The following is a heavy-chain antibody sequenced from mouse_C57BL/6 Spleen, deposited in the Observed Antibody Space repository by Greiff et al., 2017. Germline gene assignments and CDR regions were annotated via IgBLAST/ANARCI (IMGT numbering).Heavy chain of an antibody. CDR1: GYTFTDYE. V-gene: IGHV1-15*01. CDR3: TRRGSSGYGY. CDR2: IDPETGGT. Sequence: QVQLQQSGAELVRPGASVTLSCKASGYTFTDYEMHWVKQTPVHGLEWIGAIDPETGGTAYNQKFKGKAILTADKSSSTAYMELRSLTSEDSAVYYCTRRGSSGYGYWGQGTTLTGSS. D-gene: IGHD3-2*02. J-gene: IGHJ2*01.